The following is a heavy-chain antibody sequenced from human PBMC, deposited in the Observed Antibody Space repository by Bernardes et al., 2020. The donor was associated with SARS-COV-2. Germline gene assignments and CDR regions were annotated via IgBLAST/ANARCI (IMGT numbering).Heavy chain of an antibody. J-gene: IGHJ4*02. CDR3: ARGDGYRFDY. CDR2: ISYSGST. V-gene: IGHV4-39*07. Sequence: SETLSLTCSVSGGSISSSRSYHWAWIRQPPGKGLAWIGSISYSGSTFYNPSLKSRVTISVETSKNQFYLKLSSVTAPDTAVYFCARGDGYRFDYWGQGTLVTVSS. D-gene: IGHD5-12*01. CDR1: GGSISSSRSYH.